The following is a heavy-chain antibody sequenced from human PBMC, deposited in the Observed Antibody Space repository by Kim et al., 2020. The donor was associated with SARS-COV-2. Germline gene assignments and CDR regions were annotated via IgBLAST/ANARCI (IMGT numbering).Heavy chain of an antibody. CDR1: GGSVSSGSYY. D-gene: IGHD3-22*01. Sequence: SETLSLTCTVSGGSVSSGSYYWSWIRQPPGKGLEWIGYIYYSGSTNYNPSLKSRVTISVDTSKNQFSLKLSSVTAADTAVYYCARDQGYDSSGPLNSYGMDVWGQGTTVTVSS. V-gene: IGHV4-61*01. CDR3: ARDQGYDSSGPLNSYGMDV. J-gene: IGHJ6*02. CDR2: IYYSGST.